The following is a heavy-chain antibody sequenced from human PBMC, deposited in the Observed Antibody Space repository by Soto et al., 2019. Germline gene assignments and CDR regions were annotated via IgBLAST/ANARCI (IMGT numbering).Heavy chain of an antibody. D-gene: IGHD6-13*01. Sequence: SETLSLTCAVYGGSFSGYYWSWIRQPPGKGLEWIGEINHSGSTNYNPSLKSRVTISVDTSKNQFSLKLSSVTAADTAVYYCARTPAAAGLRGHYYYYYYMDVWGKGTTVTVSS. CDR3: ARTPAAAGLRGHYYYYYYMDV. CDR1: GGSFSGYY. CDR2: INHSGST. J-gene: IGHJ6*03. V-gene: IGHV4-34*01.